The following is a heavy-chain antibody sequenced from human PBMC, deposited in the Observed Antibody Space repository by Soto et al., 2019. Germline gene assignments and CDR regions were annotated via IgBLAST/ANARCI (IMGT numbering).Heavy chain of an antibody. Sequence: QAPLVQSGAEVKKPGASVKVSCEASGYTFTGYYMHWVRQAPGQGLEWMGWINPNSGDTKYAQKFRGRVTMTRDTSITTAYMELKMLTSDDTAVYYCARQLAYCGGDCFTEPVDYWGQGTLVTVSS. CDR3: ARQLAYCGGDCFTEPVDY. D-gene: IGHD2-21*02. CDR1: GYTFTGYY. CDR2: INPNSGDT. V-gene: IGHV1-2*02. J-gene: IGHJ4*02.